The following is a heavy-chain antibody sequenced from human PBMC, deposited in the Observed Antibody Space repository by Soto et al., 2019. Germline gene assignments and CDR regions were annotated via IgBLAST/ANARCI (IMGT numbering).Heavy chain of an antibody. Sequence: PGGSLRLSCAASGFTFSSYSMNWVRQAPGKGLEWVSSISCSTSYIYYADSVKGRFTISRDNAKSALYLQMNSLRAEDTALYYCAKAVYSSSWYRNSAGNFEDWGQGTLVTVSS. D-gene: IGHD6-13*01. V-gene: IGHV3-21*04. CDR3: AKAVYSSSWYRNSAGNFED. J-gene: IGHJ4*02. CDR2: ISCSTSYI. CDR1: GFTFSSYS.